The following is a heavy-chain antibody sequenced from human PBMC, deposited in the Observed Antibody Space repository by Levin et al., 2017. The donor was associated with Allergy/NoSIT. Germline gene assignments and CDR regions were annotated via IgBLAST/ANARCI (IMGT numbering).Heavy chain of an antibody. CDR1: GFTFSSYA. CDR3: ARAKTYFDY. J-gene: IGHJ4*02. V-gene: IGHV3-30-3*01. CDR2: ISYDGSNK. Sequence: LSLTCAASGFTFSSYAMHWVRPAPGKGLEWVAVISYDGSNKYYADSVKGRFTISRDNSKNTLYLQMNSLRAEDTAVYYCARAKTYFDYWGQGTLVTVSS.